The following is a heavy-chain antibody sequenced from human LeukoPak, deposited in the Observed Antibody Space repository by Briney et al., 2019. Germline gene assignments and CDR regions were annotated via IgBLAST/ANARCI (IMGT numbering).Heavy chain of an antibody. J-gene: IGHJ5*02. D-gene: IGHD4-17*01. V-gene: IGHV1-24*01. CDR2: FDPEDGET. CDR1: GYTLTELS. Sequence: ASVKVSCKVSGYTLTELSMHWVRQAPGKGLEWMGGFDPEDGETIYAQKFQGRVTMTEDTSTDTAYMELSSLRSEDTAVYYCATVHGDDRWFDPWGQGTLVTASS. CDR3: ATVHGDDRWFDP.